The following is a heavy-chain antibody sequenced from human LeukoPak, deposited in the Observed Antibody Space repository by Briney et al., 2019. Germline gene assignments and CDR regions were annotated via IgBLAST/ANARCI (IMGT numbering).Heavy chain of an antibody. CDR2: IYTSGST. CDR1: GGSISSGSYY. V-gene: IGHV4-61*02. Sequence: SQTLSLTCTVSGGSISSGSYYWSWIRQPAGKGLEWIGRIYTSGSTNYNPSLKSRVTISADTSKNQFSLKLSSVTAADTAVYYCARGAEYSGYDQTGYYYYYMDVWGKGTTVTVSS. CDR3: ARGAEYSGYDQTGYYYYYMDV. J-gene: IGHJ6*03. D-gene: IGHD5-12*01.